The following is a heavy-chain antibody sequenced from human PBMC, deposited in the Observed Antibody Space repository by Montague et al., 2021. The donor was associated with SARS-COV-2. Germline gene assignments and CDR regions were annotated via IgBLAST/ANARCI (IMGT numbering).Heavy chain of an antibody. CDR2: IYSGGST. CDR3: ARDRHWTNTYYDILTGYQYYYYGMDV. CDR1: GFTVSSNY. Sequence: SLRLSCAASGFTVSSNYMSWVRQAPGKGLEWVSVIYSGGSTYYAASVKGRFTISRDNSKNTLYLQMNSLRAEDTAVYYCARDRHWTNTYYDILTGYQYYYYGMDVWGQGTTVTVSS. J-gene: IGHJ6*02. V-gene: IGHV3-66*01. D-gene: IGHD3-9*01.